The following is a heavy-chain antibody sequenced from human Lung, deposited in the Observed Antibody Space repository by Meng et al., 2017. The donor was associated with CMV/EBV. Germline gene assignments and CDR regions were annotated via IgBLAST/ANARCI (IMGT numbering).Heavy chain of an antibody. CDR1: GYSFTSYW. D-gene: IGHD2-2*01. CDR2: IYPGDSDT. Sequence: GEXXTISCKGSGYSFTSYWIAWVCQMPGKGLEWMGLIYPGDSDTTYSPSFQGRVTISADKSISTTYLQWSSLKASDTAIYYCARQLDTRTWDNWFDPWVKGTXVTVSS. CDR3: ARQLDTRTWDNWFDP. J-gene: IGHJ5*02. V-gene: IGHV5-51*01.